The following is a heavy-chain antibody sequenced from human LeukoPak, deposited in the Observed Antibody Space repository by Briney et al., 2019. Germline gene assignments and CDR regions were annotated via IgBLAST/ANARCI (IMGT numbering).Heavy chain of an antibody. D-gene: IGHD3-16*02. V-gene: IGHV1-2*02. CDR1: GFTFSSYG. CDR2: INPNSGGT. Sequence: PGRSLRLSCAASGFTFSSYGMHWVRQAPGQGLEWMGWINPNSGGTNYAQKFQGRVTMTRDTSISTAYMELSRLRSDDTAVYYCARDGLRLGELSLYWGQGTLVTVSS. J-gene: IGHJ4*02. CDR3: ARDGLRLGELSLY.